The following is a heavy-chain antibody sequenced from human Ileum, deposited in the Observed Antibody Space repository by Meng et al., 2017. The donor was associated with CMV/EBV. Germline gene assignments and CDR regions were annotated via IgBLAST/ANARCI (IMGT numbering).Heavy chain of an antibody. V-gene: IGHV3-23*01. CDR3: ARSSYDIRGRVAFDI. CDR2: ISASGGST. J-gene: IGHJ3*02. D-gene: IGHD3-22*01. Sequence: GESLKISCATSGFTFANYAMRWARQAPGKGLEWVAGISASGGSTYYALSVKGRFTISRDKSKNTVDLQMGSLRVDDTAIYFCARSSYDIRGRVAFDIWGQGTMVTVSS. CDR1: GFTFANYA.